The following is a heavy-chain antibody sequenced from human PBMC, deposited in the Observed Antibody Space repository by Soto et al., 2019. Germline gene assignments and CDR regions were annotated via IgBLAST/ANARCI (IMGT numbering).Heavy chain of an antibody. CDR1: GGTFSSYA. Sequence: ASVKVSCKASGGTFSSYAISWVRQAPGQGLEWMGGIIPIFGTANYAQKFQGRVTITADESTSTAYMELSSLRSEDTAVYYCARDGRGRWLQTDAFDIWGQGTMVTVSS. V-gene: IGHV1-69*13. CDR2: IIPIFGTA. J-gene: IGHJ3*02. CDR3: ARDGRGRWLQTDAFDI. D-gene: IGHD3-16*01.